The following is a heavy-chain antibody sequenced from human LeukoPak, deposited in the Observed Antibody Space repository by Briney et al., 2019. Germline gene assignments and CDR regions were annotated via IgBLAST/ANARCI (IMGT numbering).Heavy chain of an antibody. CDR2: IWYDGSNE. Sequence: GGSLRLSCAASGFTFTSYGFHWVRQAPGKGLEWVAVIWYDGSNEYYADSVKGRFTISRDNSQNTVYLQLNSLRAEDTAVYYCAREETRVGGSCYDYWGQGTLVTVSS. V-gene: IGHV3-33*01. D-gene: IGHD2-15*01. J-gene: IGHJ4*02. CDR3: AREETRVGGSCYDY. CDR1: GFTFTSYG.